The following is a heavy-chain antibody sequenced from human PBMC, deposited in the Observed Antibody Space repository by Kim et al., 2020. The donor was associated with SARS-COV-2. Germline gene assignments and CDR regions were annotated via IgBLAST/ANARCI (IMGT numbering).Heavy chain of an antibody. D-gene: IGHD6-13*01. J-gene: IGHJ3*02. CDR3: ASAAPGTRNAFDI. CDR1: GFTFSTFW. CDR2: INSDGSST. V-gene: IGHV3-74*01. Sequence: GGSLRLSCAASGFTFSTFWMHWVRQVPGKGLVWVSRINSDGSSTSYADSVKGRFSISRDNAKNMVCLQMNNLRADDTAVYYCASAAPGTRNAFDIWGQGT.